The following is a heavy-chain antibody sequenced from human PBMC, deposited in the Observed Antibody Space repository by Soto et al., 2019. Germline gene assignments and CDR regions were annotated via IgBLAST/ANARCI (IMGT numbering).Heavy chain of an antibody. J-gene: IGHJ4*02. CDR2: IHYSGST. V-gene: IGHV4-59*01. Sequence: KTSESLSLTCAVSVASISSYYWSWVRQPPGKGLEWIGYIHYSGSTKYNTTLKSRVTISIDPSKNQFSLQLTSVTTADTAVYYCARVGWTTVGYYFDYWSQATLVTVSS. D-gene: IGHD4-17*01. CDR3: ARVGWTTVGYYFDY. CDR1: VASISSYY.